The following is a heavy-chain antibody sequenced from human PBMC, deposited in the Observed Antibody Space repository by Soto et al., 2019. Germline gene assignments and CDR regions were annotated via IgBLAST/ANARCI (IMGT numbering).Heavy chain of an antibody. V-gene: IGHV4-31*03. Sequence: SETLSLTCTVSGGSISSGGYYWSWIRQHPGKGLEWIGYIYYSGSTYYNPSLKSRVTISVDTSKNQFSLELSSVTAADTAVYYCASRQRGYSYGYRYYHYGMDVWGQGTTVTVSS. D-gene: IGHD5-18*01. J-gene: IGHJ6*02. CDR1: GGSISSGGYY. CDR3: ASRQRGYSYGYRYYHYGMDV. CDR2: IYYSGST.